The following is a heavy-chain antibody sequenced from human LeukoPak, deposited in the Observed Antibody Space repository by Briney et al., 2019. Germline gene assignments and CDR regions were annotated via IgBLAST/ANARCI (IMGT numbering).Heavy chain of an antibody. CDR1: GFTFSSYG. CDR3: ARGFSYGKNYYFDY. D-gene: IGHD5-18*01. V-gene: IGHV3-30*19. Sequence: GRSLRLSCAASGFTFSSYGMHWVRQAPGKGLEWVAVISYDGSNKYYADSVKGRFTISRDNSKNTLYLQMNSLRAEDTAVYYCARGFSYGKNYYFDYWGQGTLVTVSS. CDR2: ISYDGSNK. J-gene: IGHJ4*02.